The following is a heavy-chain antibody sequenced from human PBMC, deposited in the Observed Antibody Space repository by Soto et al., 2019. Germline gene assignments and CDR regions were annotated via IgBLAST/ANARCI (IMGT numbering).Heavy chain of an antibody. CDR3: ASRAGGYDFWIGYYYFDY. CDR2: IKYHEST. V-gene: IGHV4-61*01. CDR1: GGSASRGHYY. J-gene: IGHJ4*02. Sequence: SESRSATGHVSGGSASRGHYYWSWFPQSPGKGLEWIWHIKYHESTNSNPSLKRRVSISVDTSKNQSSLNLSSVTAADTAVYYCASRAGGYDFWIGYYYFDYWGQGTLVTVSS. D-gene: IGHD3-3*01.